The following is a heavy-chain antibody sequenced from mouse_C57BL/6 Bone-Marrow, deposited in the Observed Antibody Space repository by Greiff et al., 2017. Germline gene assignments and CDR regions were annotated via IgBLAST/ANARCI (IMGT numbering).Heavy chain of an antibody. Sequence: LQEFGAELMKPGASVKLSCKATGYTLPGYWLEWVTQRPGHGLEWIGVILPGSGSTNYNEKFKGKATFAADTSSNTAYMQLSSLTTEDSAIYYCARSRATVVAEDYFDYWGQGTTLTVSS. J-gene: IGHJ2*01. CDR2: ILPGSGST. CDR1: GYTLPGYW. D-gene: IGHD1-1*01. V-gene: IGHV1-9*01. CDR3: ARSRATVVAEDYFDY.